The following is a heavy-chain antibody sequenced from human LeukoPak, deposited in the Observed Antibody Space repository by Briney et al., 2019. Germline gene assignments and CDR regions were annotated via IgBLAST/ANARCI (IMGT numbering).Heavy chain of an antibody. CDR2: ISGSSGTT. J-gene: IGHJ4*02. V-gene: IGHV3-23*01. Sequence: GGSLRLSCAASGFTFSSYGMNWVRQGPGMGLEWVSGISGSSGTTYYADSVKGRFTISRDNSKTTLYLQLTSLRVEDTATYYCAKDVTPGRESFDYWGQGTVGTVSS. CDR1: GFTFSSYG. D-gene: IGHD4-23*01. CDR3: AKDVTPGRESFDY.